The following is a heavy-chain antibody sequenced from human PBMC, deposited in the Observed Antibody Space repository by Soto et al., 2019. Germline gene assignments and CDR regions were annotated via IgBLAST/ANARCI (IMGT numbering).Heavy chain of an antibody. CDR2: VKSKTHGGTT. CDR3: ASKPPGNNQFDY. J-gene: IGHJ4*02. CDR1: GFTFSNAW. Sequence: PGGSLRLSCAASGFTFSNAWINWVRQAPGKGLEWVGRVKSKTHGGTTDFAASVKGRFTISRDNPTNTLYLQMNSLGAEDTAVYYCASKPPGNNQFDYWGQGALVTVSS. D-gene: IGHD1-1*01. V-gene: IGHV3-15*07.